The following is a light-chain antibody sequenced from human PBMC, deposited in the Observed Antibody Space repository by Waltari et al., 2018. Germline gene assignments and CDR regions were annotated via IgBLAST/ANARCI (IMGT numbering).Light chain of an antibody. CDR2: AAS. CDR1: QGVGND. Sequence: TCRESQGVGNDLGWYQQKSGKAPKLLICAASALHSGVPSRFSGSGSDTDFTLTISSVQTEDFATYYCLQDYKAPYTFGQGTKLDIK. J-gene: IGKJ2*01. V-gene: IGKV1-6*01. CDR3: LQDYKAPYT.